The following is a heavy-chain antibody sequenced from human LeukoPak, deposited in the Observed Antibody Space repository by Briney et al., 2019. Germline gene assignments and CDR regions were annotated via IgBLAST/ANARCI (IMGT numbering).Heavy chain of an antibody. CDR3: ARDSRITIFGVVRCYYMDF. Sequence: GGSLRLSCAASGFTFSSYSMNWVRQAPGKGLEWVSYISSSSSTIYYADSVKGRFTISRDNAKNSLYLQMNSLRAEDTAVYYCARDSRITIFGVVRCYYMDFWGQGTTVTVSS. D-gene: IGHD3-3*01. CDR2: ISSSSSTI. V-gene: IGHV3-48*01. J-gene: IGHJ6*03. CDR1: GFTFSSYS.